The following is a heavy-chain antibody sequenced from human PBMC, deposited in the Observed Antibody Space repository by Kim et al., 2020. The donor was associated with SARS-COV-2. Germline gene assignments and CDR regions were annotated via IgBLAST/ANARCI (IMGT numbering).Heavy chain of an antibody. J-gene: IGHJ4*02. CDR3: AREANYYDSSGYQYYFDY. D-gene: IGHD3-22*01. V-gene: IGHV3-30*01. Sequence: VRFPISRENSKNPLYLQMNSLRAEDTAVYYCAREANYYDSSGYQYYFDYWGQGTLVTVSS.